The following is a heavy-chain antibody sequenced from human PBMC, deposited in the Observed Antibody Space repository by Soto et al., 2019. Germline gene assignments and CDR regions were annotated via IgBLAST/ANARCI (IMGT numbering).Heavy chain of an antibody. CDR1: CGSFSGYY. D-gene: IGHD2-2*01. J-gene: IGHJ4*02. Sequence: PSETLSLTCAVYCGSFSGYYWSWIRQPPGKGLEWIGEINHSGSTNYNPSLKSRVTISVDTSKNQFSLKLSSVTAADTAVYYCARTPRVVVPADVFDYWGQGTLVTVSS. V-gene: IGHV4-34*01. CDR2: INHSGST. CDR3: ARTPRVVVPADVFDY.